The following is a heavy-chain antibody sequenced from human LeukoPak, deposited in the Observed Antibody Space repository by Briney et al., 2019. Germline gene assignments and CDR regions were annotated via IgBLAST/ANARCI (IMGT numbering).Heavy chain of an antibody. V-gene: IGHV1-2*02. J-gene: IGHJ4*02. CDR1: GYTFSSYH. D-gene: IGHD3-9*01. CDR3: ATPYYDILTGDYRY. Sequence: ASVKVSCKASGYTFSSYHMHWVRQAPGQGLEWMGWINPNSGGTNYAQKFQGRVTMTRDTSISTDYMEMSTLRSDDTAVYYCATPYYDILTGDYRYWGEGTLVTVSS. CDR2: INPNSGGT.